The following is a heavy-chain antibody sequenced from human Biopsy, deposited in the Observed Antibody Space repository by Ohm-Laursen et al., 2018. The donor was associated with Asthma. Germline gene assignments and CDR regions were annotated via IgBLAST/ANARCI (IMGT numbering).Heavy chain of an antibody. J-gene: IGHJ4*02. CDR3: ARKAGSCISRTCYSLDF. D-gene: IGHD2-2*01. Sequence: ASVKVSCKSLGGTFNTYVIGWVRQAPGKGLEGMGGINSVFGTTTYPQKFQDRVTITADDSTSTVYMELSSLRSEGTAVYYCARKAGSCISRTCYSLDFWGQGTLVTVSS. CDR1: GGTFNTYV. V-gene: IGHV1-69*13. CDR2: INSVFGTT.